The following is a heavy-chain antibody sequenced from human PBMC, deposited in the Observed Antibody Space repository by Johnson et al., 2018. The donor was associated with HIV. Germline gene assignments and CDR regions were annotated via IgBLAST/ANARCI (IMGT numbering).Heavy chain of an antibody. V-gene: IGHV3-9*01. CDR3: ARVGIVATILGAFDI. D-gene: IGHD5-12*01. CDR2: ISWNSGSI. CDR1: GFTFDDYA. Sequence: VQLVESGGGVVQPGRSLRLSCAASGFTFDDYAMHWVRQAPGKGLEWVSGISWNSGSIGYADSVKGRFTISRDNSKNTLYLQMNSLRAEDTAVYYCARVGIVATILGAFDIWGQGTMVTVSS. J-gene: IGHJ3*02.